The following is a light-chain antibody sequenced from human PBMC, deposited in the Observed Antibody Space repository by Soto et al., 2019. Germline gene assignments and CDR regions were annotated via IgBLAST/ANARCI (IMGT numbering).Light chain of an antibody. J-gene: IGLJ3*02. CDR3: AAWDDSLNGPV. V-gene: IGLV1-44*01. CDR1: RSNIGRNT. CDR2: TDN. Sequence: QSVLTQPPSASGTPGQRVSISCSGSRSNIGRNTANWHQQLPGTAPKLLIHTDNQRPSGVSDRFSGSKSGTSASLAISELQYEDEADYYCAAWDDSLNGPVFGGGTKLTVL.